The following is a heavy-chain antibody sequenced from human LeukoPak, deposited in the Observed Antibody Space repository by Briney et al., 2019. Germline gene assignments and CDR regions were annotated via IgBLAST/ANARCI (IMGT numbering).Heavy chain of an antibody. CDR2: MKEDGGAI. V-gene: IGHV3-7*01. D-gene: IGHD4-23*01. CDR3: ARDRGYSTFDY. J-gene: IGHJ4*02. CDR1: GFTFSSYW. Sequence: GGSLRLSCAASGFTFSSYWMSWVRQAPGKGLEWVAKMKEDGGAINYLASVKGPFSISRDNAKNSLFLQMNSLRVEDTAVYYCARDRGYSTFDYWGQGTLLTSPQ.